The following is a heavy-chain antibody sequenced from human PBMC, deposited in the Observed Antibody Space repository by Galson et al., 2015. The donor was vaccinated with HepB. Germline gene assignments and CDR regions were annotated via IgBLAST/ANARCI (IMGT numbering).Heavy chain of an antibody. CDR3: AKEPLFDY. CDR2: ISYDGSNK. J-gene: IGHJ4*02. CDR1: GFTFSGSA. V-gene: IGHV3-30*04. Sequence: SLRLSCAASGFTFSGSAIHWVRQAPGKGLEWVAVISYDGSNKYYADSVKGRFTISRDNSKNTLYLQMNSLRAEDTAVYFCAKEPLFDYWGQGTLVTVSS.